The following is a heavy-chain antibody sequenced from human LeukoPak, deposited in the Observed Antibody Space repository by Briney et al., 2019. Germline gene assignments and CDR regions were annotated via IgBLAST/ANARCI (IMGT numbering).Heavy chain of an antibody. J-gene: IGHJ4*02. CDR3: ARDKGRKEDDSSGYYGGGDFDY. CDR2: IIPIFGTA. Sequence: SVKVSCKASGGTFSSYAISWVRQAPGQGLEWMGGIIPIFGTANYAQKFQGRVTITADESTSTAYMELSSLRSEDTAVYYCARDKGRKEDDSSGYYGGGDFDYWGQGTLVTVSS. V-gene: IGHV1-69*13. D-gene: IGHD3-22*01. CDR1: GGTFSSYA.